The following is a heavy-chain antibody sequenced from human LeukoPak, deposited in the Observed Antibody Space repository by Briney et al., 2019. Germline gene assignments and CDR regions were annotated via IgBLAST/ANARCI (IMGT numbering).Heavy chain of an antibody. D-gene: IGHD3-9*01. V-gene: IGHV3-23*01. J-gene: IGHJ4*02. CDR1: GFTFSSCA. CDR3: AKDSRLLITDVDY. Sequence: GGSLRLSCAASGFTFSSCAMSWVRQTPGKGLEWVSGISSGGANTYYADSVRGRLTISRDNSKNTLYLQMHSLRADDTAVYFCAKDSRLLITDVDYWGQGTLVTVSS. CDR2: ISSGGANT.